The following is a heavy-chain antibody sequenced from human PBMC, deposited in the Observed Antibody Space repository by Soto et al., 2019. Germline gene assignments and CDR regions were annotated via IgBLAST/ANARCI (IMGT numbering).Heavy chain of an antibody. Sequence: SVKVSCKASGGTFSSYAINWVRQAPGQGLEWMGGIIPIFGSANYAQKFQGRVTITADESTSTAYMELSSLRFEDTAMYYCARPYDSSGYFAYWGQGTLVTVSS. CDR3: ARPYDSSGYFAY. CDR1: GGTFSSYA. D-gene: IGHD3-22*01. V-gene: IGHV1-69*13. CDR2: IIPIFGSA. J-gene: IGHJ4*02.